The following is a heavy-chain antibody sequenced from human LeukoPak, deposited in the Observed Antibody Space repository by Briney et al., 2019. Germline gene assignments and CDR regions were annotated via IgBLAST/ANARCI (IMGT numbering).Heavy chain of an antibody. J-gene: IGHJ3*02. V-gene: IGHV1-2*02. D-gene: IGHD1-26*01. Sequence: ASVRVSCKASGYTFTSYYMHWVRQAPGQGLEWMGWINPNSGGTNYAQKFQGRVTMTRDTSISTAYMELSRLRSDDTAVYYCARVRSPDQLLPEGAFDIWGQGTMVTVSS. CDR2: INPNSGGT. CDR1: GYTFTSYY. CDR3: ARVRSPDQLLPEGAFDI.